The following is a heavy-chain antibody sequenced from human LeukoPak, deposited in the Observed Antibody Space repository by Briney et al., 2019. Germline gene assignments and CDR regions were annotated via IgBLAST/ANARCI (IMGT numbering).Heavy chain of an antibody. D-gene: IGHD2-21*02. CDR1: GGTFSSYA. CDR3: ARETAYCGGGDCYAYLDY. CDR2: IIPIFGTA. V-gene: IGHV1-69*06. Sequence: GASVKVSCKASGGTFSSYAISWVRQAPGQGLEWMGGIIPIFGTANYAQKFQGRVTITADKSTSTAYMELSSLRSEDTAVYYCARETAYCGGGDCYAYLDYWGQGTLVTVSS. J-gene: IGHJ4*02.